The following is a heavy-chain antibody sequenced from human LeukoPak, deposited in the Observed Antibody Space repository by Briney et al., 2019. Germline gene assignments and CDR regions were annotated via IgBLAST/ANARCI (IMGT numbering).Heavy chain of an antibody. V-gene: IGHV1-18*04. J-gene: IGHJ4*02. CDR3: ARTPSSSILQWSEYYFDY. D-gene: IGHD5-18*01. CDR2: ISAYNGNT. CDR1: GYTFTSYG. Sequence: ASVKVSCKVSGYTFTSYGISWVRQAPGQGLDWMGWISAYNGNTNYAQKLQGRVTMTTDTSTSTAYMELRSLRSDDTAVYYCARTPSSSILQWSEYYFDYWGQGTLVTVSS.